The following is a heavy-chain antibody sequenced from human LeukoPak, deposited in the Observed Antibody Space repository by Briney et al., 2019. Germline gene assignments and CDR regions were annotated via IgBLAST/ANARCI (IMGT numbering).Heavy chain of an antibody. CDR1: GFTFSSYG. V-gene: IGHV3-33*06. D-gene: IGHD2-8*01. J-gene: IGHJ4*02. CDR2: IWYDGSNK. CDR3: AKDRGLMVDAMDY. Sequence: GRSLRLSCASSGFTFSSYGMHWVRQAPGKGLEWVAVIWYDGSNKYYADSVKGRFTISRDNSKNTLYLQINSPRAEDTAVYYCAKDRGLMVDAMDYWGQGTLVTVSS.